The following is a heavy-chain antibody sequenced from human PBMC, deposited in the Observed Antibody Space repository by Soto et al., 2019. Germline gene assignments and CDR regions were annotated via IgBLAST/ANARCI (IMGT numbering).Heavy chain of an antibody. Sequence: QVQLQESGPGLVKPSQTLSLTCTVSGGSISSGPFYWSWIRQHPVRGLEWIGYIHYSGNAYYNPSLMSRVTISVDTSKNQFSLKVTSVTVADTAVYYCARMENAPSYFDSWGEGTLVAVSS. D-gene: IGHD1-1*01. CDR2: IHYSGNA. V-gene: IGHV4-31*03. J-gene: IGHJ4*02. CDR3: ARMENAPSYFDS. CDR1: GGSISSGPFY.